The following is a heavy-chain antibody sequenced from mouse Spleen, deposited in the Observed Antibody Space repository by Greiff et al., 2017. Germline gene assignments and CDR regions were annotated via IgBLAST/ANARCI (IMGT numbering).Heavy chain of an antibody. J-gene: IGHJ2*01. CDR1: GYTFTSYW. V-gene: IGHV1-59*01. CDR2: IDPSDSYT. D-gene: IGHD2-14*01. CDR3: ARRRYDLDY. Sequence: QVQLQQPGAELVRPGTSVKLSCKASGYTFTSYWMHWVKQRPGQGLEWIGVIDPSDSYTNYNQKFKGKATLTVDTSSSTAYMQLSSLTSEDSAVYYCARRRYDLDYWGQGTTLTVSS.